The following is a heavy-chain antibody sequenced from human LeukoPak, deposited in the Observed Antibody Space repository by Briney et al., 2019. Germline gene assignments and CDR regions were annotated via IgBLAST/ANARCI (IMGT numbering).Heavy chain of an antibody. CDR2: ISGSGGST. Sequence: QPGGSLRLSCAASGFTFSSYAMSWVRQAPGKGLEWVSTISGSGGSTYYADSVKGRFTISRDNSKNTLYLQMNSLRAEDTAVYYCAKDSEYYYDSSGYYYSDYWGQGTLVTVSS. CDR1: GFTFSSYA. CDR3: AKDSEYYYDSSGYYYSDY. D-gene: IGHD3-22*01. J-gene: IGHJ4*02. V-gene: IGHV3-23*01.